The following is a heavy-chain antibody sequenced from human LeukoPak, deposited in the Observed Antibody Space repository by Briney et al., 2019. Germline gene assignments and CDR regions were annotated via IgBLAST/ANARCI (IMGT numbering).Heavy chain of an antibody. CDR1: GGSISSYY. V-gene: IGHV4-59*12. J-gene: IGHJ4*02. CDR2: IYYSGST. D-gene: IGHD2-2*01. Sequence: SETLSLTCTVSGGSISSYYWSWIRQPPGKGLEWIGYIYYSGSTNYNPSLKSRVTISVDTSKNQFSLKLSSVTAADTAVYYCARDHDCSSTSCFDYWGQGTLVTVSS. CDR3: ARDHDCSSTSCFDY.